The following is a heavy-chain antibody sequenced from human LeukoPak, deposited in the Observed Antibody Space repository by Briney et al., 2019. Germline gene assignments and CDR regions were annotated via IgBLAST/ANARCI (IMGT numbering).Heavy chain of an antibody. CDR2: MNPNSGNT. Sequence: ASVKVSCKASGYTFTSYDINWVRQATGQGLEWMGWMNPNSGNTGYAQKFQGRVTITRNTSISTAYMELSSLRSEDMAVYYCARGSDSSAYNIWGQGTMVTVSS. V-gene: IGHV1-8*03. CDR3: ARGSDSSAYNI. D-gene: IGHD6-19*01. CDR1: GYTFTSYD. J-gene: IGHJ3*02.